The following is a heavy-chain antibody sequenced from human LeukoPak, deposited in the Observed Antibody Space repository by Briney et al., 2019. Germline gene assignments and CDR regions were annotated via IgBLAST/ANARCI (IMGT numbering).Heavy chain of an antibody. V-gene: IGHV3-66*01. J-gene: IGHJ4*02. CDR3: ARIRGVAVTTWKGIDY. Sequence: GGSLRLSCAASGFTVSSNYMSWVRQAPGKGLEWVSVIYSGGSTYYADSVKGRFTISRANSKNTLYLQMNSLRAEDTAVYYCARIRGVAVTTWKGIDYWGQGTLVTVSS. CDR1: GFTVSSNY. D-gene: IGHD4-17*01. CDR2: IYSGGST.